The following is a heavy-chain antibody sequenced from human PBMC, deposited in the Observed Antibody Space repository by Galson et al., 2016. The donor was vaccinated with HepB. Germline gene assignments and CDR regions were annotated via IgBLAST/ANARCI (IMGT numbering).Heavy chain of an antibody. Sequence: SLRLSCAASGFTFSTYALTWVRQAPGKGLEWVSDISGSGTSTYYADSVKGRFTISRGNSRNTLYLQMNSLRADDTAFYYCARIPRRGITVDTEIDYWGQGTLVTVSS. V-gene: IGHV3-23*01. J-gene: IGHJ4*02. D-gene: IGHD6-19*01. CDR1: GFTFSTYA. CDR2: ISGSGTST. CDR3: ARIPRRGITVDTEIDY.